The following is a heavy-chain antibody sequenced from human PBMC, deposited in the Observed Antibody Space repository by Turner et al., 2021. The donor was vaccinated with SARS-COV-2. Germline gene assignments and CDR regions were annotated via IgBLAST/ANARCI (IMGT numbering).Heavy chain of an antibody. Sequence: QVQPVESGGGVVQPGRALRLLRAAAAFTPSSYAMHGVRQAPGKGLEWVAVISSDGSNKYYADSVKGRFTISRDNSKNTLYLQMNSLGAEDTAVYYCARARGYSSSWYGVDVPFDPWGQGTLVTVSS. J-gene: IGHJ5*02. D-gene: IGHD6-13*01. CDR3: ARARGYSSSWYGVDVPFDP. CDR2: ISSDGSNK. V-gene: IGHV3-30-3*02. CDR1: AFTPSSYA.